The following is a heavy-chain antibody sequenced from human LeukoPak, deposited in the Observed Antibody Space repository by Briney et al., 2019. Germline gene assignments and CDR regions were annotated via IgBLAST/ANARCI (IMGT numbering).Heavy chain of an antibody. D-gene: IGHD3-3*01. Sequence: SETLSLTCTVSGGSITIYYWSCLRQPPGGALEWIGDIYYSGSTHYNASLKSRVTISVDTPKNQFSLKLGSVTAAHTAVYYCARHSRSGFNYAPLAYWGQGRLVTVSS. CDR2: IYYSGST. CDR1: GGSITIYY. V-gene: IGHV4-59*08. J-gene: IGHJ4*02. CDR3: ARHSRSGFNYAPLAY.